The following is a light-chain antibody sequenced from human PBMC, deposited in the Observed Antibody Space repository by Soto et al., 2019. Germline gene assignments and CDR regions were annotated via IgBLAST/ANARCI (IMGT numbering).Light chain of an antibody. V-gene: IGKV3-15*01. CDR1: QSVSSN. J-gene: IGKJ1*01. Sequence: EIVMTQSPATLSVSPVERATLSCRASQSVSSNLAWYQQEPGQAPRLLIYGASTRATGIPARFSGSGSGTEFTLTISSLQSEDFAVYYCQQYNNWPPWTFGQGTKVDIK. CDR2: GAS. CDR3: QQYNNWPPWT.